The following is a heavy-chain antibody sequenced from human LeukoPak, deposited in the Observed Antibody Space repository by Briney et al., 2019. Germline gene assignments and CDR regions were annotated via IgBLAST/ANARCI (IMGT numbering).Heavy chain of an antibody. CDR1: GFTFSSYS. D-gene: IGHD1-26*01. J-gene: IGHJ3*02. CDR2: ISSSSSYI. V-gene: IGHV3-21*01. Sequence: GGSLRLSCAASGFTFSSYSMNWVRQAPGKGLEWVSSISSSSSYIYYADSVKGRFTISRDNSKNTLYLQMNSLRAEDTAVYYCAKSDSGSYLDAFDIWGQGTMVTVSS. CDR3: AKSDSGSYLDAFDI.